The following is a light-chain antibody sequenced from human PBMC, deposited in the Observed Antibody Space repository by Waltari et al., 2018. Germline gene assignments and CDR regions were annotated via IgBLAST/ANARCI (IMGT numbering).Light chain of an antibody. CDR2: DVS. Sequence: VSGSPGQSITISCTGTSSEIGGYNYVSWYQQHPGKAPKLMIYDVSKRPSGVSNRLSGSKSGNTVSLTISGLQTVDEADYYCSSYKSSSSRVFGTGTKVTVL. V-gene: IGLV2-14*04. CDR1: SSEIGGYNY. J-gene: IGLJ1*01. CDR3: SSYKSSSSRV.